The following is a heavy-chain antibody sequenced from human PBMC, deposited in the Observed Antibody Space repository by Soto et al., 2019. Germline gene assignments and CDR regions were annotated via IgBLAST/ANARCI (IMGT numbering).Heavy chain of an antibody. CDR1: GFTFSSYS. CDR3: ARESAALNWFDP. D-gene: IGHD2-2*01. Sequence: EVQLVESGGGLVQPGGSLRLSCAASGFTFSSYSMNWVRQAPGKGLEWVSYISSSSSTIYYADSVKGRFTISRDNAKNSLYRQMNRLRDEDTAVYYCARESAALNWFDPWGQGTLVTVSS. J-gene: IGHJ5*02. V-gene: IGHV3-48*02. CDR2: ISSSSSTI.